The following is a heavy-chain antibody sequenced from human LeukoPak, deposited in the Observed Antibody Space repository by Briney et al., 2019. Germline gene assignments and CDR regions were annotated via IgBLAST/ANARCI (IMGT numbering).Heavy chain of an antibody. CDR1: GGSVSSGSYY. CDR3: ASGYCSGGSCKPYYYYGMDV. CDR2: IYYSGST. J-gene: IGHJ6*02. D-gene: IGHD2-15*01. V-gene: IGHV4-61*01. Sequence: SETLSLTCTVSGGSVSSGSYYWSWIRQPPGKGLEWIGYIYYSGSTNYNPSLKSRDTISVDTSKNQFSLKLSSVTAADTAVYYCASGYCSGGSCKPYYYYGMDVWGQGTTVTVSS.